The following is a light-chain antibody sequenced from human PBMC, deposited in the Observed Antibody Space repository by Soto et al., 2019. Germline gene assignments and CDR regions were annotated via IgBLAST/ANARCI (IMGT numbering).Light chain of an antibody. CDR3: SSYRSSSPLVV. CDR1: ISDIGDYNY. CDR2: DVS. V-gene: IGLV2-14*03. Sequence: QCALTQPASESGSPGQSITISCTGTISDIGDYNYVSWYQQHPGKAPKLMIYDVSNRPSGVSNRFSGSKSGYTASLTISGLQPEDEADYYCSSYRSSSPLVVFGGGTKLTVL. J-gene: IGLJ2*01.